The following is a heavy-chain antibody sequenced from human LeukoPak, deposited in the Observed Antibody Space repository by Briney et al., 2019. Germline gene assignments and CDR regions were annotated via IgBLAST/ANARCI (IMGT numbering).Heavy chain of an antibody. J-gene: IGHJ5*02. Sequence: PGGSLRLSCAASGFTFSSYSMNWVRQAPGKGLEWVSSISSSSSYIYYADSVKGRFTISRDNAKNSLYLQTNSLRAEDTAVYYCSKDQLLYDNWFDPWGQGILVTVSS. CDR3: SKDQLLYDNWFDP. CDR2: ISSSSSYI. D-gene: IGHD2-2*02. CDR1: GFTFSSYS. V-gene: IGHV3-21*01.